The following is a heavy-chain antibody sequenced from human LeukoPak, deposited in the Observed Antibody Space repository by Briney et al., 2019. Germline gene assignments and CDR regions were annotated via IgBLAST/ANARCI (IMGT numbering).Heavy chain of an antibody. CDR1: GNYW. J-gene: IGHJ4*02. CDR3: AKDRLITTYDY. V-gene: IGHV3-74*01. Sequence: GGSLRLSCAASGNYWMHWVRQAPGKGLVWVSHINSDGSWTSYADSVKGRFTISRDNSKNTLYLQMNSLRAEDTAVYYCAKDRLITTYDYWGQGTLVTVSS. D-gene: IGHD2/OR15-2a*01. CDR2: INSDGSWT.